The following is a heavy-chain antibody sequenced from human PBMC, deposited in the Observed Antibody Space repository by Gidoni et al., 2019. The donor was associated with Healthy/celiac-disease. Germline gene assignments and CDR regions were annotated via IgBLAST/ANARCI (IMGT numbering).Heavy chain of an antibody. CDR2: ISSSSSYI. V-gene: IGHV3-21*02. Sequence: EVQLVESGGGLVKPGGSLRLSCAASGFTFSIYTMHWVRQAPGKGLEWLSCISSSSSYIYHADSVKGRFTISRDNAKNSLYLQMNSLRAEDTAVYYCARWAPGWDNDYGPHWYFDLWGRGTLVTVSS. J-gene: IGHJ2*01. CDR1: GFTFSIYT. D-gene: IGHD4-17*01. CDR3: ARWAPGWDNDYGPHWYFDL.